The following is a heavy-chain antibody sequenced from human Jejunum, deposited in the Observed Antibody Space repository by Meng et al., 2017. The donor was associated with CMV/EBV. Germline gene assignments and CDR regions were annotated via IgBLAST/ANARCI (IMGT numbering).Heavy chain of an antibody. CDR3: ARDSITVAGSPGFDY. Sequence: SGFSISYFYMTWIRQAPGKGLEWVSYISSSGNTIYYADSVKGRFTISRDDAQNSLHLQMNSLRPEDTAMYYCARDSITVAGSPGFDYWGQGILVTVSP. J-gene: IGHJ4*02. D-gene: IGHD6-19*01. CDR2: ISSSGNTI. V-gene: IGHV3-11*01. CDR1: GFSISYFY.